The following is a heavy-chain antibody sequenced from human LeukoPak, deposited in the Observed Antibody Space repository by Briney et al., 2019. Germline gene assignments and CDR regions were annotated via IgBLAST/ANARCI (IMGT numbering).Heavy chain of an antibody. CDR2: IYSGGST. Sequence: GGSLRLSCAASGFTVSSNYMNWVRQAPGKGLEWVSVIYSGGSTYYADSVKGRFTISRDNSKNTLYLQMNSLRAEDTAVYYCARTGTGTDILTGYHYYYYGMDVWGQGTTVTVSS. J-gene: IGHJ6*02. V-gene: IGHV3-53*01. CDR3: ARTGTGTDILTGYHYYYYGMDV. CDR1: GFTVSSNY. D-gene: IGHD3-9*01.